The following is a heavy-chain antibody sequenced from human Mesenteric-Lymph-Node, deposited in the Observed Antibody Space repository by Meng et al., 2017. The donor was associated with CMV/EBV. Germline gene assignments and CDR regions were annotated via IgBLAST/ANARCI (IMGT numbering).Heavy chain of an antibody. CDR1: GGTFSSYA. CDR3: ARVLIAARPLSGLGY. CDR2: TIPIFGTA. J-gene: IGHJ4*02. D-gene: IGHD6-6*01. Sequence: SVKVSCKSSGGTFSSYAISWVRQAPGQGLEWMGGTIPIFGTANYAQKFQGRVTITTDESTSTAYMELSSLRSEDTAVYYCARVLIAARPLSGLGYWGQGTLVTVSS. V-gene: IGHV1-69*05.